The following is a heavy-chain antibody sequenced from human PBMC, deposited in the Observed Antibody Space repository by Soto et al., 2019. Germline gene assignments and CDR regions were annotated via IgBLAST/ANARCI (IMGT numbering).Heavy chain of an antibody. CDR1: GGTISSYY. CDR3: ATGRISRGLDV. Sequence: SETLSLTCSVSGGTISSYYWSWIRQPPGKGLEWIGYIYSRGATSYNPSLKSRATILVDTSKNQFSLRLTSVTATDTAVYYCATGRISRGLDVWGQGTTVTVSS. CDR2: IYSRGAT. J-gene: IGHJ6*02. V-gene: IGHV4-59*12.